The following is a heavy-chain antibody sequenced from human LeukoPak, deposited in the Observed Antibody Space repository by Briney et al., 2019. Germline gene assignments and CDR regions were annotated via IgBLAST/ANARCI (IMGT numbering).Heavy chain of an antibody. CDR3: ARDVGGGWLQS. CDR2: MYYSGST. J-gene: IGHJ4*02. CDR1: GGSINIDY. V-gene: IGHV4-59*01. D-gene: IGHD5-24*01. Sequence: SETLSLTCTVSGGSINIDYWSWTRQPPGNGLEWIGYMYYSGSTNYNPSLKSRVTISVDTSKNQFSLRLSSVTAADTAVYYCARDVGGGWLQSWGQGTLVTVSS.